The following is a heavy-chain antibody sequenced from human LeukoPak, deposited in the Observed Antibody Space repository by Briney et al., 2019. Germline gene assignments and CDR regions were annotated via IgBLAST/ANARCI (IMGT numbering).Heavy chain of an antibody. CDR3: GRDGFLGGIVGATTGYYYGMDV. CDR2: IYTSGST. Sequence: SQTLSLTCTVSGGSISSGSYYWSWIRQPAGKGLEWIGRIYTSGSTNYNPSLKSRVTISVDTSKNQFSLKLSSVTAADTAVYYCGRDGFLGGIVGATTGYYYGMDVWGQGTTVTVSS. D-gene: IGHD1-26*01. J-gene: IGHJ6*02. CDR1: GGSISSGSYY. V-gene: IGHV4-61*02.